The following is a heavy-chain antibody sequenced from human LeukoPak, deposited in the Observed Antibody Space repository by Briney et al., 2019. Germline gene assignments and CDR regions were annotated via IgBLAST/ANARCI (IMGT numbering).Heavy chain of an antibody. D-gene: IGHD3-3*01. J-gene: IGHJ4*02. CDR3: ARASGYYECYFDY. CDR2: IYYSGST. V-gene: IGHV4-59*01. CDR1: GGSISSYY. Sequence: SETLSLTCTVSGGSISSYYWSWIRQPPGKGLEWIGYIYYSGSTNYNPSLKSRVTISVDTSKNQFSLKLSSVTAADTAVYYCARASGYYECYFDYWGQGTLVTVSS.